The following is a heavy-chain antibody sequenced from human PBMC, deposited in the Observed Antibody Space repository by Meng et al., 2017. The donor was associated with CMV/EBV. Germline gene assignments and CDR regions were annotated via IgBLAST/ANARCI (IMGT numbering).Heavy chain of an antibody. CDR1: TFSDYY. J-gene: IGHJ6*02. V-gene: IGHV3-11*06. CDR3: ARAHDYTRGSEDYYGMDV. Sequence: TFSDYYMSWIRQAPGKGLEWVSYISSSSSYTNYADSVKGRFTISRDNAKNSLYLQMNSLRAEDTAVYYCARAHDYTRGSEDYYGMDVWGQGTTVTVSS. D-gene: IGHD4-11*01. CDR2: ISSSSSYT.